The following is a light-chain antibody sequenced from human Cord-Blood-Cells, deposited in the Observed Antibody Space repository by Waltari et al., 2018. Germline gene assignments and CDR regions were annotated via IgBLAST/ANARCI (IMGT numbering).Light chain of an antibody. CDR1: SLRSYY. V-gene: IGLV3-19*01. Sequence: SSELTQDPAVSVALGQTVRITCQGDSLRSYYASWYQQKPGQAPVLVIYGKNNRPTGIPDRFSGSSSGNTASVTITGAQAEDEADYYCNSRDSSGNRWVFGGGTKLTVL. J-gene: IGLJ3*02. CDR2: GKN. CDR3: NSRDSSGNRWV.